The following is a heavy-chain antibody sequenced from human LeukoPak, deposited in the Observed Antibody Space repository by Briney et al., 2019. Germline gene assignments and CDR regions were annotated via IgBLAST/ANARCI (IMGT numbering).Heavy chain of an antibody. CDR3: ARDGTASSADFDY. J-gene: IGHJ4*02. V-gene: IGHV3-64*01. CDR1: GFTFSGYA. D-gene: IGHD3-10*01. CDR2: INNNGGRT. Sequence: GGSLRLSCAASGFTFSGYAMNWVRQAPGKGLEYVSGINNNGGRTYYANSVKGRFTISRDNSKSTLYLQMGSLRVEDMAVYYCARDGTASSADFDYWGQGTLVTVSS.